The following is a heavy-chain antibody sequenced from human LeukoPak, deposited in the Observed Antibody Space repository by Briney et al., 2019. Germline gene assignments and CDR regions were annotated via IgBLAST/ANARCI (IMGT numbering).Heavy chain of an antibody. CDR2: IGGGDT. CDR3: AKTTAGYSSGRYPGWPVDY. CDR1: GFDFSTYA. D-gene: IGHD6-19*01. J-gene: IGHJ4*02. Sequence: GGSLRLSCAASGFDFSTYAMSWVRQAPGKGLEWVSGIGGGDTHYADSVKGRFTISRDNSKSTVELHMSSLRVEDTAVYYCAKTTAGYSSGRYPGWPVDYWGQGTLVTVSS. V-gene: IGHV3-23*01.